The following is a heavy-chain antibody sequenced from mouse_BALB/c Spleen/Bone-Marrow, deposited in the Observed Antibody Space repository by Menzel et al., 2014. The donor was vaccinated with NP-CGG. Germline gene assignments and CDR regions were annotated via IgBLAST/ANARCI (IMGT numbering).Heavy chain of an antibody. J-gene: IGHJ2*01. CDR2: ISSVSSTI. D-gene: IGHD4-1*01. CDR1: GFTFSSFG. Sequence: EVQRVESGGGLVQPGGSRKLSCAASGFTFSSFGMHWVRQAPEKGLEWVAYISSVSSTIYYADTVKGRFTISRDNPKNTPFLQMTSLRSEDTAMYYCTRGGNWDDFDYWGQGTTLTVSS. V-gene: IGHV5-17*02. CDR3: TRGGNWDDFDY.